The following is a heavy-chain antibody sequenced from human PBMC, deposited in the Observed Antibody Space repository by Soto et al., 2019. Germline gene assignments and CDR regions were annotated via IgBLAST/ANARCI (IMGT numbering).Heavy chain of an antibody. CDR3: AGAAAVGFTVTTVPGARYGMDV. Sequence: SVKVSCKASGGTFSSYAISWVRQAPGQGLEWMGGIIPIFGTANYAQKFQGRVTITADKSTSTAYMELSSLRSEDTAVYYCAGAAAVGFTVTTVPGARYGMDVWGQGTTVTVSS. CDR1: GGTFSSYA. J-gene: IGHJ6*02. D-gene: IGHD4-4*01. CDR2: IIPIFGTA. V-gene: IGHV1-69*06.